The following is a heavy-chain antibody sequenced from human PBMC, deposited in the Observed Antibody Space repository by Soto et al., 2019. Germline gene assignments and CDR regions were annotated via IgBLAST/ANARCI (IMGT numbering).Heavy chain of an antibody. CDR2: ISWNSGSI. Sequence: GGSLRLSCAASGFTFDDYAMHWVRQAPGKGLEWVSGISWNSGSIGYADSVKGRFTISRDNAQNSLYLQMNSLRAEDTALYYCAKGGYDYVWGPNYYYYGMDFWGQGTTVTSP. V-gene: IGHV3-9*01. CDR1: GFTFDDYA. D-gene: IGHD3-16*01. CDR3: AKGGYDYVWGPNYYYYGMDF. J-gene: IGHJ6*02.